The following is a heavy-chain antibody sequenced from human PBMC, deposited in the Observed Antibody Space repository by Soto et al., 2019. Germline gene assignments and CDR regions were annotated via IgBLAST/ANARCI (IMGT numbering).Heavy chain of an antibody. CDR2: IGTAGDT. CDR1: GFTFSGFD. Sequence: GGSLRPSCEASGFTFSGFDMHWVRQPTGKGLEWVSSIGTAGDTYYAVSVKGRFTISRDNAKNSLPLQMNSPRAEDTAVYYCARGGSGTDGYYFEYWGQGTLVTVSS. V-gene: IGHV3-13*01. D-gene: IGHD1-26*01. CDR3: ARGGSGTDGYYFEY. J-gene: IGHJ4*02.